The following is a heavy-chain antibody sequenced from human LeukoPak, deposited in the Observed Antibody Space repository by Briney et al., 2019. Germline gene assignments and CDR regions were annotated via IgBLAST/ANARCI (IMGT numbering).Heavy chain of an antibody. Sequence: PGGSLRLSCAASGFIFSNAWMHWVRQAPGKGLEWVANIKQDGSEKYYVDSVKGRFTISRDNSKNTLYLQMNSLRAEDTAVYYCATTVTTRFDYWGQGTLVTVSS. CDR1: GFIFSNAW. V-gene: IGHV3-7*01. J-gene: IGHJ4*02. CDR3: ATTVTTRFDY. D-gene: IGHD4-17*01. CDR2: IKQDGSEK.